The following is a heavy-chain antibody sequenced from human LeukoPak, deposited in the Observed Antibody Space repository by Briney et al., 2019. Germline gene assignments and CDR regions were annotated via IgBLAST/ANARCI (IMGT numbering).Heavy chain of an antibody. V-gene: IGHV3-9*01. CDR1: GFTFDDYA. CDR2: ISWNSGSI. Sequence: GGSLRLSCAASGFTFDDYAMPWVRQAPGKGLEWVSGISWNSGSIGYADSVKGRFTISRDNAKNSLYLQMNSLRAEDTAVYYCANGPPTRGYCSSTSCYIPDYWGQGTLVTVSS. J-gene: IGHJ4*02. CDR3: ANGPPTRGYCSSTSCYIPDY. D-gene: IGHD2-2*02.